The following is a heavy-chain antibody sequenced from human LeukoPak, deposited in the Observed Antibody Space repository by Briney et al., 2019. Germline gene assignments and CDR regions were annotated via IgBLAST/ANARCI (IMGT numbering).Heavy chain of an antibody. D-gene: IGHD1-1*01. J-gene: IGHJ4*02. CDR2: INPSGGST. CDR3: ARGLGDYNTNWFPVSGY. Sequence: ASVKVSCKASGYTFTSYYMHWVRQAPGQGLEWMGIINPSGGSTSYAQKFQGRVTMTRNTSISTAYMELSSLTSEDTAIYYCARGLGDYNTNWFPVSGYWGQGTLVTVSS. V-gene: IGHV1-46*01. CDR1: GYTFTSYY.